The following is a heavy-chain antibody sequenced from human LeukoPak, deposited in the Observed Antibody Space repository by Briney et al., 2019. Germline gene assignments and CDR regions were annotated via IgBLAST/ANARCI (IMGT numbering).Heavy chain of an antibody. CDR3: ARGRQGVTMIVVVMTAVSYYLDV. Sequence: SETLSLTCAVYGGSFSGYYWTWIRQTPEKGREWIGEMNPSGSTSYNPSLKSRVTISVDTSKNQFSLKLSSVTAADMAVYYCARGRQGVTMIVVVMTAVSYYLDVWGKGTTVTV. V-gene: IGHV4-34*01. J-gene: IGHJ6*03. CDR1: GGSFSGYY. CDR2: MNPSGST. D-gene: IGHD3-22*01.